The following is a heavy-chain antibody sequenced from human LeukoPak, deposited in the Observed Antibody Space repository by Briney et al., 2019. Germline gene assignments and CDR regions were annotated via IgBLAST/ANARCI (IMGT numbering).Heavy chain of an antibody. CDR2: VGPSGART. V-gene: IGHV3-23*01. CDR1: GFTFSNYA. J-gene: IGHJ4*02. CDR3: AKDDAYLQYDD. D-gene: IGHD5-24*01. Sequence: GGSLRLPCAASGFTFSNYAMSWVRQAPGKGLEWVSGVGPSGARTYYADSVKGRFTVSRDNSKNMVFLQMNSLRAEDTAIYYCAKDDAYLQYDDWGLGTLVTVSS.